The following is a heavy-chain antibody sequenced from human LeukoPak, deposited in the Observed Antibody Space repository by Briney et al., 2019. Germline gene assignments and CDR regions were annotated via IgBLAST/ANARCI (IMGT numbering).Heavy chain of an antibody. J-gene: IGHJ5*02. CDR3: AREKSIAAAGRGSPFWFDP. CDR2: IYHSGST. D-gene: IGHD6-13*01. V-gene: IGHV4-4*02. Sequence: SETLSLTCAVSGGSISSSNWWSWVRQPPGKGLEWIGEIYHSGSTNYNPSLKSRVTISVDKSKNQFSLKLSSVTAADTAVYYCAREKSIAAAGRGSPFWFDPWGQGTLVTVSS. CDR1: GGSISSSNW.